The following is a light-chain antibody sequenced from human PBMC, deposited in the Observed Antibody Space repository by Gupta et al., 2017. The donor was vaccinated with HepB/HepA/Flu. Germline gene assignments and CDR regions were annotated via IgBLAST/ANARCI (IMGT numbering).Light chain of an antibody. V-gene: IGKV3-20*01. CDR1: QHIRSHY. CDR2: GAS. CDR3: HQCDSSHIT. Sequence: EIVFTQSPGTLSLSPGDRVTLSCRASQHIRSHYFAWYQQRPGQAPRLLIDGASTRATDIPDRFIGSGSGTDFTLTINRLEPEDFAVYYCHQCDSSHITFGQGTRLE. J-gene: IGKJ5*01.